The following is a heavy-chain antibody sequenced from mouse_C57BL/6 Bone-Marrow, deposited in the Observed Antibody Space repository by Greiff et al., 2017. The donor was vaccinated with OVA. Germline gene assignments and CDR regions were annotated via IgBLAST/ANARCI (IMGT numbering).Heavy chain of an antibody. J-gene: IGHJ1*03. CDR1: GFTFSSYA. CDR2: ISSGGDYI. Sequence: DVKLVESGEGLVKPGGSLKLSCAASGFTFSSYAMSWVRQTPEKRLEWVAYISSGGDYIYYADTVKGRFTISRDNARHTLYLQMSSLKSEDTAMYYCTRFYYYGSSYGYWYFDVWGTGTTVTVSS. V-gene: IGHV5-9-1*02. D-gene: IGHD1-1*01. CDR3: TRFYYYGSSYGYWYFDV.